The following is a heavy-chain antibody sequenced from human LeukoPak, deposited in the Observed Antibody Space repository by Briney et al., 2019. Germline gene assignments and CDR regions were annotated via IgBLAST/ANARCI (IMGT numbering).Heavy chain of an antibody. J-gene: IGHJ4*02. CDR3: AKVSDYDYVWGSHRSYYFHY. CDR2: ISGSGGST. CDR1: GLTFSSYA. D-gene: IGHD3-16*02. Sequence: PGASLRLSCAASGLTFSSYAMSWVRQAPGKGLEWVSGISGSGGSTYYADSLKGRFTISRDNSKNTLYLQMNSLRAEDTAVYYCAKVSDYDYVWGSHRSYYFHYWGQGTLVTVSS. V-gene: IGHV3-23*01.